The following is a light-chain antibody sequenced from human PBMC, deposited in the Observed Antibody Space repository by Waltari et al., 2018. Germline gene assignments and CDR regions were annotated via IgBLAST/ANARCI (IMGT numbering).Light chain of an antibody. Sequence: QSVLTQPPSASGTPGQRVTISCSGSSSNIESNYVYWYQQFPGTAPKVLMFKNNQRPPGVSDRVSASKSGAPASLASSGLRSDDEADYCCGTWDDSLSRPVFGGGTKLTVL. V-gene: IGLV1-47*01. CDR1: SSNIESNY. J-gene: IGLJ3*02. CDR2: KNN. CDR3: GTWDDSLSRPV.